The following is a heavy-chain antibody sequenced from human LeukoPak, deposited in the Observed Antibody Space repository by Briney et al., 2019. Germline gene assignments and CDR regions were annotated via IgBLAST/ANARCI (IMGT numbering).Heavy chain of an antibody. D-gene: IGHD6-19*01. J-gene: IGHJ4*02. Sequence: ASVKVSCKASGFSFTGSVIQWVRQARGQRLEWIGWIVVGSGNTNYAQKFQGRVTMTEDTSTDTAYMELSSLRSEDTAVYYCATDDRLGRAVAVGYWGQGTLVTVSS. CDR2: IVVGSGNT. CDR1: GFSFTGSV. CDR3: ATDDRLGRAVAVGY. V-gene: IGHV1-58*02.